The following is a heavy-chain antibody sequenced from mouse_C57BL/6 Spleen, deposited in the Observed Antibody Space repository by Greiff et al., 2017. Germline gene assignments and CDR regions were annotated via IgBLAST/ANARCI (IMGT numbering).Heavy chain of an antibody. V-gene: IGHV5-17*01. J-gene: IGHJ4*01. D-gene: IGHD1-1*01. CDR3: ASRLYYGSSYGAMDY. Sequence: EVQRVESGGGLVKPGGSLKLSCAASGFTFSDYGMHWVRQAPEKGLEWVAYISSGSSTISYADTVKGRFTTSRDNAKNTLFLQMTSLRSEDTAMYYCASRLYYGSSYGAMDYWGQGTSVTVAS. CDR2: ISSGSSTI. CDR1: GFTFSDYG.